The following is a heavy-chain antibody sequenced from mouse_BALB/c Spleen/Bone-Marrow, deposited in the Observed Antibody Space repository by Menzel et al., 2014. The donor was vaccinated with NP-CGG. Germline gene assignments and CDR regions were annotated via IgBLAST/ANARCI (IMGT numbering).Heavy chain of an antibody. CDR2: ISNGGGST. D-gene: IGHD3-1*01. J-gene: IGHJ4*01. V-gene: IGHV5-12-2*01. Sequence: EVQLVESGGGLVQPGGSLKLSCAASGFTFSSYTMSWVRQTPEKRLEWVAYISNGGGSTYYPDTVKGRFTISRDNAKNILYLQMSSLKSEDTAMYYCARQFELRWAMDHWGQGTSVTVSS. CDR1: GFTFSSYT. CDR3: ARQFELRWAMDH.